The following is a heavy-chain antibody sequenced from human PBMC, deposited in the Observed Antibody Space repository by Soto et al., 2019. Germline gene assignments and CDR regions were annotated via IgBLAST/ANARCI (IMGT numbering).Heavy chain of an antibody. CDR2: IWYDGSNK. Sequence: GGSLRLSCAASGFTFSSYGMHWVRQAPGKGLEWVAVIWYDGSNKYYADSVKGRFTISRDNSKNTLYLQMNSLRAEDTAVYYCARDPVGIAVAGQLYYYYGMDVWGQGTTVTVSS. J-gene: IGHJ6*02. CDR1: GFTFSSYG. CDR3: ARDPVGIAVAGQLYYYYGMDV. V-gene: IGHV3-33*01. D-gene: IGHD6-19*01.